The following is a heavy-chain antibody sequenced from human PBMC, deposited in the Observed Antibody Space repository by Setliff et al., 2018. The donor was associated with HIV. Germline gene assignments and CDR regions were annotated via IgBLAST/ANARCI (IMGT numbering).Heavy chain of an antibody. CDR2: MNPNSGVT. CDR3: ASGKGVGGVVITDGLDV. J-gene: IGHJ6*04. CDR1: GHTFSNSA. Sequence: GASVKVSCKPSGHTFSNSAIHWVRRATGQGLEWMGWMNPNSGVTGYALKFHDRVTMTRDTSISTAYLELRTMTSEDTAVYYCASGKGVGGVVITDGLDVWGKGTTVTVSS. V-gene: IGHV1-8*02. D-gene: IGHD3-10*01.